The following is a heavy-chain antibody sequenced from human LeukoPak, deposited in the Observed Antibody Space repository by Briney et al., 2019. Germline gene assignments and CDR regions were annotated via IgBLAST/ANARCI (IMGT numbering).Heavy chain of an antibody. CDR3: ARTSSGSHGAFDI. CDR1: GFTVSSNY. D-gene: IGHD3-22*01. V-gene: IGHV3-53*01. J-gene: IGHJ3*02. CDR2: IYNSGIT. Sequence: GGSLRLSCAASGFTVSSNYMSWVRQAPGKGLEWVSVIYNSGITYYADSVKGRFTISRDNSKNTLYLQINSLRAEDTAVYYCARTSSGSHGAFDIWGQGTLVTVSS.